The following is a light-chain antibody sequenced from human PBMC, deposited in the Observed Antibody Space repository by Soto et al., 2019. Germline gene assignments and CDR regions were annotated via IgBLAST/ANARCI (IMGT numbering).Light chain of an antibody. CDR3: AAWDDTLDAAV. V-gene: IGLV1-44*01. Sequence: QSVLSQPPSASGTPGQRVTISCSGSSSNIGGNPVTWYQQFPGTAPKLLIYSDDQRPSGVPDRFSGSRSGTSASLAIGLQYEDEADYYCAAWDDTLDAAVFGGGTQLTVL. J-gene: IGLJ7*01. CDR2: SDD. CDR1: SSNIGGNP.